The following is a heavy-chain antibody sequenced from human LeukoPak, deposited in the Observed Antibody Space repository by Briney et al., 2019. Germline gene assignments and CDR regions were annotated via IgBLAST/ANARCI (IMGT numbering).Heavy chain of an antibody. CDR1: GFTFDDFA. Sequence: GGSLRLSCAASGFTFDDFAMHWVRQAPGKGLEWVSGISWDGDSRGYADSVKGRFTISRDNAKNSLYLQMNSLKTEDTALYYCTKAPGYSSSGTFDFWGQGTLVTVSS. J-gene: IGHJ4*02. V-gene: IGHV3-9*01. D-gene: IGHD6-19*01. CDR2: ISWDGDSR. CDR3: TKAPGYSSSGTFDF.